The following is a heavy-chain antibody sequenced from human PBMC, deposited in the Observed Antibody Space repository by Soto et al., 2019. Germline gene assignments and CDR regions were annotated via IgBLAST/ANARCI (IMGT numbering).Heavy chain of an antibody. CDR1: GYTFTTYG. V-gene: IGHV1-18*04. CDR2: ISPYNGTT. CDR3: ARDGERDTGLNFYYYLHCRDA. D-gene: IGHD1-1*01. J-gene: IGHJ6*02. Sequence: ASVKVSCKASGYTFTTYGISWVRQDPGQGLEWMGWISPYNGTTKYAEKFQGEMTMTTDTATSTAYMDLRSLRSDDTAVYYCARDGERDTGLNFYYYLHCRDAWGQGTRVTVAS.